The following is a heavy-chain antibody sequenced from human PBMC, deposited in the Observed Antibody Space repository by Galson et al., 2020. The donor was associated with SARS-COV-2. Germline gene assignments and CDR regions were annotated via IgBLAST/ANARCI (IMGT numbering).Heavy chain of an antibody. J-gene: IGHJ3*02. D-gene: IGHD5-18*01. CDR1: GYTFTGYY. V-gene: IGHV1-2*02. Sequence: ASVKVSCNASGYTFTGYYMHWVRQAPGQGLEWMGWINPNSGGTNYAQKFQGRVTMTRDTSISIAYMELSRLRSDDTAVYYCARDGTAMVTNGFDIWGQGTMVTVSS. CDR2: INPNSGGT. CDR3: ARDGTAMVTNGFDI.